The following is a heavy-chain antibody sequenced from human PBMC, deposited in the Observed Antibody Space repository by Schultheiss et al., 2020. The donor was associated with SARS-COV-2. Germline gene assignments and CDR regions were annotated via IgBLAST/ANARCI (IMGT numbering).Heavy chain of an antibody. D-gene: IGHD3-10*01. CDR2: INSDGSST. CDR3: TRASDLWFGEFDGRQSFDP. Sequence: GGSLRLSCAASGFIFRNYWMHWVRQIPGKGLVWVSRINSDGSSTSYADSVEGRFTISRDNAENTLYLQMNSLRAEDTAVYYCTRASDLWFGEFDGRQSFDPWGQGTLVTVSS. CDR1: GFIFRNYW. J-gene: IGHJ5*02. V-gene: IGHV3-74*01.